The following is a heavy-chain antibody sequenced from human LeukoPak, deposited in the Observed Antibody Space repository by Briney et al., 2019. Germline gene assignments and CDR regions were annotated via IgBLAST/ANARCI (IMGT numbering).Heavy chain of an antibody. CDR1: GFTFSGSA. V-gene: IGHV3-73*01. CDR3: TRGPDYYDSSGLDY. Sequence: GGSLRVSCAASGFTFSGSAMHWVRQASGKGLEWVGRIRSKGNTYATAYAASVKGRFTISRDDSKNTAYLQMNSLKTEDTAVYYCTRGPDYYDSSGLDYWGQGALVTVSS. J-gene: IGHJ4*02. D-gene: IGHD3-22*01. CDR2: IRSKGNTYAT.